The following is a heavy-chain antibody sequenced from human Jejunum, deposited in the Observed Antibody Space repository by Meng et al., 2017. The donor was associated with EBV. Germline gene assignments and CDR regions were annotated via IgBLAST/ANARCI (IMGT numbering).Heavy chain of an antibody. D-gene: IGHD1-14*01. CDR2: INQVGST. Sequence: VHVHESGPGLVKPSGTLSLPCAVSTDFISSYEWWSWVRQPPGKGLEWLGEINQVGSTYYNPSLKSRVTISIDTSKRQFSLRLNSMTAADTAVYYCARASSERLLDYWGQGTLVTVSS. V-gene: IGHV4-4*02. CDR3: ARASSERLLDY. CDR1: TDFISSYEW. J-gene: IGHJ4*02.